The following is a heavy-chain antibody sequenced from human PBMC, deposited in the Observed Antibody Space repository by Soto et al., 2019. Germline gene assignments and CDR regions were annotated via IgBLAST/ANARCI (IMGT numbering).Heavy chain of an antibody. Sequence: SETLSLTCTVSGGSITTYYWNWIRQPPGKGLEWIGYIYNSGSTKYNASLRSRVTISVDTSKNQFSLRLNSVTAADTAVYYCATGGHESPITALGNFAIWGQATIVT. CDR3: ATGGHESPITALGNFAI. D-gene: IGHD1-20*01. J-gene: IGHJ3*02. V-gene: IGHV4-59*01. CDR1: GGSITTYY. CDR2: IYNSGST.